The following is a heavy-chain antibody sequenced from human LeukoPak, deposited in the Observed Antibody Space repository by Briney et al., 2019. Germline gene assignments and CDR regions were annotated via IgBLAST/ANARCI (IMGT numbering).Heavy chain of an antibody. CDR2: IRYDGSNK. D-gene: IGHD3-10*01. CDR1: GFTFSSYG. Sequence: GGTLRCSCAASGFTFSSYGMHWDRQAPGNGLEWVAFIRYDGSNKYYADSVKGRFTISRDNSKNTLYLQMTSLRAEDTAVYYCARVPHYASGTYYKRFPLYFDYWGQGTLVTVSS. V-gene: IGHV3-30*02. J-gene: IGHJ4*02. CDR3: ARVPHYASGTYYKRFPLYFDY.